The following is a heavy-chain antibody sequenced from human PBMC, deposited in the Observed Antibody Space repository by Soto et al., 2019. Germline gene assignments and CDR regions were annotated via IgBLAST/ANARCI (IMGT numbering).Heavy chain of an antibody. CDR3: AKGSTVTTGYYYYMDV. Sequence: EVQLLESGGGLVQPGGSLRLSCAASGFTFSSYAMSWVRQAPGKGLEWVSAISGNGGSTYYADSVKGRFTISRDNSKNTLYLQMNSLRAEDTAVYYCAKGSTVTTGYYYYMDVWGKGTTVTVSS. CDR1: GFTFSSYA. J-gene: IGHJ6*03. V-gene: IGHV3-23*01. D-gene: IGHD4-4*01. CDR2: ISGNGGST.